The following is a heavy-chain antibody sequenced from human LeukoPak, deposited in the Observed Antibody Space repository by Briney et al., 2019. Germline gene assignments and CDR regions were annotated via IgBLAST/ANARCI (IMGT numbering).Heavy chain of an antibody. CDR2: IYYSGST. CDR1: GGSISSYY. V-gene: IGHV4-39*01. J-gene: IGHJ4*02. Sequence: SETLSLTCTVSGGSISSYYWGWIRQPPGKGLEWIGSIYYSGSTYYNPSLKSRVTISVDTSKNQFSLKLSSVTAADTAVYYCARHDRWLFHYWGQGTLVTVSS. D-gene: IGHD2-21*01. CDR3: ARHDRWLFHY.